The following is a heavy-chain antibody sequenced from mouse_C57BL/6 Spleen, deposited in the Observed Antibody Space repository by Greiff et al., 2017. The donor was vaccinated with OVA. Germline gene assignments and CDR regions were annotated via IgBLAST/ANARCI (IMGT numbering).Heavy chain of an antibody. CDR3: ARHEYFDY. CDR1: GFTFSSYG. Sequence: EVKLMESGGDLVKPGGSLKLSCAASGFTFSSYGMPWVRQTPDKRLEWVATISSGGSYTYYPDSVKGRFTISRDNAKNTLYLQMSSLKSEDTAMYYCARHEYFDYWGQGTTLTVSS. J-gene: IGHJ2*01. V-gene: IGHV5-6*01. CDR2: ISSGGSYT.